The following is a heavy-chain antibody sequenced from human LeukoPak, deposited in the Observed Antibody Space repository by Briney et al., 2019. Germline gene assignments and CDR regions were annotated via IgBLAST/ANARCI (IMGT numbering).Heavy chain of an antibody. CDR2: ISYDGSNK. CDR3: ARDMVRGVRASPMDV. V-gene: IGHV3-30*19. Sequence: GGSLRLSCAASGFTFSSYGMHWVRQAPGKGLEWVAVISYDGSNKYYADSVKGRFTISRDNSKNTLYLQMNSLRAEDTAVYYCARDMVRGVRASPMDVWGKGTTVTVSS. J-gene: IGHJ6*04. CDR1: GFTFSSYG. D-gene: IGHD3-10*01.